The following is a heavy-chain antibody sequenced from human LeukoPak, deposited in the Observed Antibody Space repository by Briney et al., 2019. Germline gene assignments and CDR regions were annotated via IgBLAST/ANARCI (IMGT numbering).Heavy chain of an antibody. D-gene: IGHD3-22*01. CDR1: GFTLSSYE. Sequence: GGSLRLSCAASGFTLSSYEMNWVRQAPGKGLEWVSSISSSSSYIYYADSVKGRFTISRDNSKNTLSLQMNSLRAEDTAVYYCARDPYDSSGYPMGYWGQGTLVTVSS. CDR3: ARDPYDSSGYPMGY. J-gene: IGHJ4*02. CDR2: ISSSSSYI. V-gene: IGHV3-21*03.